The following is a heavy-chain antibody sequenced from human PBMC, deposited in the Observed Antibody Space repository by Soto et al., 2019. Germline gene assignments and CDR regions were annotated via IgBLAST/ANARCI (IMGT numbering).Heavy chain of an antibody. CDR3: ASGYSGSPSYYFDY. J-gene: IGHJ4*02. CDR2: IIPIFGTA. D-gene: IGHD1-26*01. CDR1: GGTFSSYA. V-gene: IGHV1-69*13. Sequence: ASVKVSCKASGGTFSSYAISWVRQAPGQGLEWMGGIIPIFGTANYAQKFQGRVTITADESTSTAYMELSSLRSEDTAVYYCASGYSGSPSYYFDYWGQGTLVTVSS.